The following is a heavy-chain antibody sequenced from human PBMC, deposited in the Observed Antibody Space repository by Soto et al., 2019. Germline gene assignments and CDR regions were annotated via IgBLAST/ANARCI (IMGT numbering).Heavy chain of an antibody. CDR3: ARDFTGWPPDGVDS. V-gene: IGHV1-18*01. D-gene: IGHD3-16*01. Sequence: QVHLVQSGAEVKMPGASVKVSCKASGFTFTSYAITWVRQAPGQGLEWMGWISAYNGATNYAQNFQGRVTMTTDSSTRTAYMELGSLTSDDTAVCFCARDFTGWPPDGVDSWGQGTLITVSA. J-gene: IGHJ4*02. CDR1: GFTFTSYA. CDR2: ISAYNGAT.